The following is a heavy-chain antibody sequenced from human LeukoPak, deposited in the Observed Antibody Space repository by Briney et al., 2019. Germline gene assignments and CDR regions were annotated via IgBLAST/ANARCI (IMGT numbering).Heavy chain of an antibody. CDR3: ARQLYSGWCGGWFDP. CDR1: GGSFSGYY. D-gene: IGHD6-19*01. V-gene: IGHV4-34*01. J-gene: IGHJ5*02. CDR2: INHSGST. Sequence: PSETLSLTCAVYGGSFSGYYWSWIRQPPGKGLEWIGEINHSGSTNYNPSLKSRVTISVDTSKNQFSLKLSSVTAADTAVYYCARQLYSGWCGGWFDPWGQGTLVTVSS.